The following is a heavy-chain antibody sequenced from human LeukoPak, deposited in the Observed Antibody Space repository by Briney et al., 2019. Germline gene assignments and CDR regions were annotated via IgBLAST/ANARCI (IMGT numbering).Heavy chain of an antibody. J-gene: IGHJ4*02. CDR3: ARARLYYYYSSGYYLEGFDY. V-gene: IGHV3-74*01. D-gene: IGHD3-22*01. Sequence: PGGSLRLSCAASGFTFSSYWMHWVRQAPGKGLVWVSRINSDGSSTSYADSVKGRFTISRDNAKNTLYLQMISLRAEDTAVYYCARARLYYYYSSGYYLEGFDYWGQGTLVTVSS. CDR2: INSDGSST. CDR1: GFTFSSYW.